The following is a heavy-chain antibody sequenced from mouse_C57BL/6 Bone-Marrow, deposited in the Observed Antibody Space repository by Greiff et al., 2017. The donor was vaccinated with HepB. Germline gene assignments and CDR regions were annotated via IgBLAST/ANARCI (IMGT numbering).Heavy chain of an antibody. CDR3: TLLTTVSYWYFDV. CDR2: IDPETGGT. Sequence: VQLQQSGAELVRPGASVTLSCKASGYTFTDYEMHWVKQTPVHGLEWIGAIDPETGGTAYNQKFKGKAILTADKSSSTAYMELRSLTSEDSAVYYCTLLTTVSYWYFDVWGTGTTVTVSS. V-gene: IGHV1-15*01. J-gene: IGHJ1*03. CDR1: GYTFTDYE. D-gene: IGHD1-1*01.